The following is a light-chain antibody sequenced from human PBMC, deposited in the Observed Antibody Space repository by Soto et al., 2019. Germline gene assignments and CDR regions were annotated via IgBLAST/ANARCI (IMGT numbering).Light chain of an antibody. CDR3: QQYNNWPIT. CDR2: RAS. Sequence: EILLTQSPGALAVSPGEVATLSCRASQSVRDNLAWYQQKPGQAPRLLIYRASIRATGVPARFSGSGSGTEFTLTISSLQSEDFAVYYCQQYNNWPITFGQGTRLEIK. J-gene: IGKJ5*01. CDR1: QSVRDN. V-gene: IGKV3-15*01.